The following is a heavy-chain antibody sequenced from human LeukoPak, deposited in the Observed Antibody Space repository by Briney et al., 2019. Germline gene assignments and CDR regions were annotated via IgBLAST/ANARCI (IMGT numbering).Heavy chain of an antibody. CDR2: ISSDGSRV. CDR1: GFTFSDYW. Sequence: GGSLTLSCAASGFTFSDYWMHWVRQAPGKGLVWVSRISSDGSRVAYADSVKGRFTISRDNAKNTLYLQMNSLRAEDTAVYYCARETAVTGSYYFDYWGQGSLVTVSS. J-gene: IGHJ4*02. D-gene: IGHD6-19*01. V-gene: IGHV3-74*01. CDR3: ARETAVTGSYYFDY.